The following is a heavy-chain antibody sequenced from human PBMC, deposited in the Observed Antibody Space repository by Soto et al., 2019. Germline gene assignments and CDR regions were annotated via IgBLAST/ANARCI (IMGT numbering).Heavy chain of an antibody. CDR3: ARESGDWPLNWFDP. V-gene: IGHV3-74*01. D-gene: IGHD2-21*02. Sequence: GGSLRLSCAASGFNFSNHWMHWVRQRPAEGLVWVSRITSDGKSKAYAESVKGRFAISRDNAKNTLYLQMNGPTAEDTAVYYCARESGDWPLNWFDPWGQGTLVTVSS. CDR1: GFNFSNHW. CDR2: ITSDGKSK. J-gene: IGHJ5*02.